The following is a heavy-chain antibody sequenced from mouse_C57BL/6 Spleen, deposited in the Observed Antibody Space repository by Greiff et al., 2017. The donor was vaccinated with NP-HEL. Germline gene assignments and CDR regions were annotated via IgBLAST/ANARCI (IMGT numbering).Heavy chain of an antibody. CDR1: GFNIKNTY. CDR2: IDPANGNT. D-gene: IGHD1-1*01. J-gene: IGHJ2*01. V-gene: IGHV14-3*01. Sequence: EVKLQESVAELVRPGASVKLSCTASGFNIKNTYMHWVKQRPEQGLEWIGRIDPANGNTKYAPKFQGKATITADTSSNTAYLQLSSLTSEYTAIYYCARITTVVANFDYWGQGTTLTVSA. CDR3: ARITTVVANFDY.